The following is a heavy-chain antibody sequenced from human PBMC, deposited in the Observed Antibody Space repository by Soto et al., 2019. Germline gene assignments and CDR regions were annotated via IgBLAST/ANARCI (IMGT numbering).Heavy chain of an antibody. V-gene: IGHV1-69*02. Sequence: QVQLVQSGAAVKKPGSSVKVSCKASGGTFSSYTISWVRQAPGQGLEWMGRIIPILGIANYAQKFQGRVTITADKSTSRAYMELSSLRSEDTAVYYCARGVVVAATQYYYGMDVWGQGTTVTVSS. CDR2: IIPILGIA. J-gene: IGHJ6*02. CDR3: ARGVVVAATQYYYGMDV. D-gene: IGHD2-15*01. CDR1: GGTFSSYT.